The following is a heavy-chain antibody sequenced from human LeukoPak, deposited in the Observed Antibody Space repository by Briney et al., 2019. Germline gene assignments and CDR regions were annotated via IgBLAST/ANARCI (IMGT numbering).Heavy chain of an antibody. V-gene: IGHV3-21*01. Sequence: GGSLRLSCAASGFTFSSYSMNWVRQAPGRGLEWVSCISSSSSYIYYADSVKGRFTISRDNAKNSLYLQMNSLRVEDTAVYYCARAHNWKYGTFDYWGQGTLVTVSS. CDR3: ARAHNWKYGTFDY. CDR1: GFTFSSYS. CDR2: ISSSSSYI. J-gene: IGHJ4*02. D-gene: IGHD1-7*01.